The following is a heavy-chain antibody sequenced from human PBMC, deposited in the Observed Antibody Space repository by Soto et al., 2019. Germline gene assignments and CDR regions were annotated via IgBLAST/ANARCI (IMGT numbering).Heavy chain of an antibody. Sequence: PGGSLRLSCAASGFTFSSYAMSWVRQAPGKGLEWVSAISGSGGSTYYADSVKGRFTISRDNSKNTLYLQMNSLRAEDTAVYYCAKYGSNGGKIGGDYYYGMDVWGQGTTVTVSS. CDR3: AKYGSNGGKIGGDYYYGMDV. CDR1: GFTFSSYA. J-gene: IGHJ6*02. D-gene: IGHD2-15*01. V-gene: IGHV3-23*01. CDR2: ISGSGGST.